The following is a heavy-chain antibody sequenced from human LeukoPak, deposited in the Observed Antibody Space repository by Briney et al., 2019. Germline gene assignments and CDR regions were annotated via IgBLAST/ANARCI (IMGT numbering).Heavy chain of an antibody. Sequence: TGGSLTLSCAASGFTFSSSWMTWVRQAPGKGLEWVANIKPDGSAKNYVGFVEGRFTISRDNTKNSVYLQMSSLRVEDTAVYFCARDVAYNAFAYWGQGTLVTVSS. D-gene: IGHD1-14*01. CDR3: ARDVAYNAFAY. J-gene: IGHJ4*02. V-gene: IGHV3-7*01. CDR2: IKPDGSAK. CDR1: GFTFSSSW.